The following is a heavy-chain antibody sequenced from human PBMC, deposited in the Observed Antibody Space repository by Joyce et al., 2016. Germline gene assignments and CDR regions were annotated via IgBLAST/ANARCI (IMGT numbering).Heavy chain of an antibody. V-gene: IGHV3-9*01. Sequence: EVQLVESGGGLVQPGRSLRLSCAASGFTFDEYAMHWVRQVPGKGLEWVSGISWNRGSIGYADSVKGRFTISRDNAKNSLSLQMNSLRAEDTALYYCVKAGGSYPLYYYYGMDVWGQGTTVTVSS. CDR1: GFTFDEYA. J-gene: IGHJ6*02. D-gene: IGHD1-26*01. CDR3: VKAGGSYPLYYYYGMDV. CDR2: ISWNRGSI.